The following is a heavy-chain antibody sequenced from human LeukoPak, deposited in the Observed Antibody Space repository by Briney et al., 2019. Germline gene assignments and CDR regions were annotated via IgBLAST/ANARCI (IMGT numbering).Heavy chain of an antibody. V-gene: IGHV3-11*04. CDR3: ARALLLWFGEGPNWFDP. CDR1: GFTFSDYY. Sequence: MAGGSLRLSCAASGFTFSDYYMSWIRQAPGKGLEWVSYISSSGSTIYYADSVKGRFTISRDNAKNSLYLQMNSLRAEDTAVYYCARALLLWFGEGPNWFDPWSQGTLVTVSS. CDR2: ISSSGSTI. D-gene: IGHD3-10*01. J-gene: IGHJ5*02.